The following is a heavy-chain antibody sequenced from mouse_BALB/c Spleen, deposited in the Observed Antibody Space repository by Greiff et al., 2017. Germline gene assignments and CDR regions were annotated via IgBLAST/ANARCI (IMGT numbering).Heavy chain of an antibody. Sequence: EVQVVESGGGLVKPGGSLKLSCAASGFAFSSYDMSWVRQTPEKRLEWVAYISSGGGSTYYPDTVKGRFPISRDNAKNTLYLQMSSLRSEDTAMYYCARQPITAVYLDDWGQGTTLTVSA. CDR1: GFAFSSYD. CDR3: ARQPITAVYLDD. CDR2: ISSGGGST. V-gene: IGHV5-12-1*01. J-gene: IGHJ2*01. D-gene: IGHD1-1*01.